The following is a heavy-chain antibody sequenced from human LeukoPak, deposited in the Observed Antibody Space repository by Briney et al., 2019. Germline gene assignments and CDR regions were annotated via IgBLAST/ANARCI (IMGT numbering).Heavy chain of an antibody. Sequence: GGSLRLSCAASGFTFPNYWMGWVRQAPGKGLESVASIKSGGSDKYYVDSVKGRFTISRDDAKNSLYLEMNNLRAEDTAVYYCARGPPSGYGTTWFDYWGQGTLVTVSS. V-gene: IGHV3-7*01. CDR3: ARGPPSGYGTTWFDY. D-gene: IGHD2/OR15-2a*01. CDR1: GFTFPNYW. J-gene: IGHJ4*02. CDR2: IKSGGSDK.